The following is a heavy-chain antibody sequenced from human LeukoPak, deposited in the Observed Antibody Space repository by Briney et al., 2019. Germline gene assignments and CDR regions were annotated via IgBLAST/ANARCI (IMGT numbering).Heavy chain of an antibody. Sequence: SETLSLTCTVSGGSISSGGYFWGWIRQPPGKGLEWIGSIYFSGSTYYNPSLRSRVTISVDTSKNQFSLKLRSVTAADTAVYYCARSAFRTNRVCSPLASWGQGTLVTVSS. V-gene: IGHV4-39*01. CDR2: IYFSGST. CDR3: ARSAFRTNRVCSPLAS. D-gene: IGHD2-8*01. J-gene: IGHJ5*02. CDR1: GGSISSGGYF.